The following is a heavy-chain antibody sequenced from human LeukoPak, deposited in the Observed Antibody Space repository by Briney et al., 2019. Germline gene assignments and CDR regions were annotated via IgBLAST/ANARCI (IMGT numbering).Heavy chain of an antibody. D-gene: IGHD3-16*01. CDR1: GGTFSSYA. CDR2: IIPILGIA. J-gene: IGHJ4*02. CDR3: ARGIYDYVWGRIDY. Sequence: SVKVSCKASGGTFSSYAISWVRQAPGQGLEWMGGIIPILGIANYAQKFQGRVTITADKSTSTAYMELSSLRSEDTAVYYCARGIYDYVWGRIDYWGQGTLVTVSS. V-gene: IGHV1-69*10.